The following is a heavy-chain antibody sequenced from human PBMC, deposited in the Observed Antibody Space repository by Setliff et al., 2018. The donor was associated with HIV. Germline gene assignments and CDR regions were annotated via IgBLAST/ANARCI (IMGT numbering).Heavy chain of an antibody. CDR3: VRGVQSPPHYSYYYMDV. Sequence: SVKVSCKASRSNFNSHTINWVRQAPGQGLDWMGRIIPILGVANYAQRFQGKVTITADKSTSTAYMELTSLRFDDTAMYYCVRGVQSPPHYSYYYMDVWGEGTMVTVSS. CDR1: RSNFNSHT. D-gene: IGHD3-3*01. CDR2: IIPILGVA. V-gene: IGHV1-69*02. J-gene: IGHJ6*03.